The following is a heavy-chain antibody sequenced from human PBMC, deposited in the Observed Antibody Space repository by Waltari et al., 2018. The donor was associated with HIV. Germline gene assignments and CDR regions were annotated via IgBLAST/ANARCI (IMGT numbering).Heavy chain of an antibody. CDR3: GVHRTIAARPGVPTGALAY. CDR1: GGTFNNYA. J-gene: IGHJ4*02. V-gene: IGHV1-69*01. Sequence: QVQLVQSGAEVKKPGSSVKVSCKASGGTFNNYAISWVRQAPGQGLEWMGGIIPIFGTANYAKKFQGRVTITADESTSTAYMELSSLRSEDTAVYYCGVHRTIAARPGVPTGALAYWGQGTLVTVSS. D-gene: IGHD6-6*01. CDR2: IIPIFGTA.